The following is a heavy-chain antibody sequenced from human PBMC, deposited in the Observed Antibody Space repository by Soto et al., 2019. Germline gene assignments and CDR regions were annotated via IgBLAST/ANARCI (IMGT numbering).Heavy chain of an antibody. D-gene: IGHD6-13*01. CDR3: ARDFKSSSWYEGGNYYDGMDV. CDR1: GFTFSSYA. J-gene: IGHJ6*02. Sequence: QVQLVESGGGVVQPGRSLRLSCAASGFTFSSYAMHWVRQAPGKGLEWVAVISYDGSNKYYADSVKGRFTISRDNSKNTLYLQMNSLRAEDTAVYYCARDFKSSSWYEGGNYYDGMDVWGQGTTVTVSS. V-gene: IGHV3-30-3*01. CDR2: ISYDGSNK.